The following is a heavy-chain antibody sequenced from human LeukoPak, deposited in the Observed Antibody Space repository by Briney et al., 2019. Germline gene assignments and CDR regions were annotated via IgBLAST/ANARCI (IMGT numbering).Heavy chain of an antibody. J-gene: IGHJ4*02. CDR3: ARVGCSGGTRYDY. CDR1: GFAFSSYS. CDR2: ISSGSNYI. D-gene: IGHD2-15*01. V-gene: IGHV3-21*01. Sequence: PGGSLRLSCAASGFAFSSYSMYWVRQAPGKGLEWVSFISSGSNYIYYIDSVKGRFTISRDNAKNSLYLQMNSLRVEDTAIYYCARVGCSGGTRYDYWGQGTLVTVSS.